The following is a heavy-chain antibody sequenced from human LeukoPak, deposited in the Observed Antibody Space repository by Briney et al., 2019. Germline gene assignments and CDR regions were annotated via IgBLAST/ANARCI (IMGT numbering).Heavy chain of an antibody. Sequence: PGRSLRLSCAASGFTFSSYGMHWVRQAPGKGLEWVAVISYDGSNKYYADSVKGRFTISRDNSKNTLYLQMNSLRAEDTAVYYCAKDPDFGKGRDYYFDYWGQGTLVTVSS. CDR2: ISYDGSNK. V-gene: IGHV3-30*18. D-gene: IGHD3-10*01. CDR1: GFTFSSYG. J-gene: IGHJ4*02. CDR3: AKDPDFGKGRDYYFDY.